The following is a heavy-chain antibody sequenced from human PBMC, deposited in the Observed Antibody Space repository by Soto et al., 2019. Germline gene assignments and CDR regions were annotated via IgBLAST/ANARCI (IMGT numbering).Heavy chain of an antibody. Sequence: ASVKVSCKASGYAFTSYYMHWVRQAPGQGLEWMGIINPSGGSTSYAQKFQGRVTMTRDTSTSTVYMELSSLRSEDTAVYYCARGSYYYGSGSSFDIWGQGTMVTVSS. CDR3: ARGSYYYGSGSSFDI. V-gene: IGHV1-46*01. CDR2: INPSGGST. CDR1: GYAFTSYY. J-gene: IGHJ3*02. D-gene: IGHD3-10*01.